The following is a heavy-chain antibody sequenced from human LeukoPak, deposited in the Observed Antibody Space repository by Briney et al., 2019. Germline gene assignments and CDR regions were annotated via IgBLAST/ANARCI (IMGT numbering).Heavy chain of an antibody. CDR3: ARGGRNNIVVVVAAGLDI. V-gene: IGHV4-34*01. CDR1: GGSFSGYY. CDR2: INHSGST. Sequence: SETLSLTCAVYGGSFSGYYWSWIRQPPGKGLEWIGEINHSGSTNYNPSPKSRVTISVDTSKNQFSLKLSSVTAADTAVYYCARGGRNNIVVVVAAGLDIWGQGTMVTVSS. D-gene: IGHD2-15*01. J-gene: IGHJ3*02.